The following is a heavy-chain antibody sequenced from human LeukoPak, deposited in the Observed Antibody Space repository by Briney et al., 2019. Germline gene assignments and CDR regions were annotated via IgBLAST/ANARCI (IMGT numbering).Heavy chain of an antibody. V-gene: IGHV1-3*01. J-gene: IGHJ4*02. CDR3: AREGRYGDYGDY. D-gene: IGHD4-17*01. CDR1: GYTFTSYG. Sequence: ASVKVSCTASGYTFTSYGISWVRQAPGQRLEWMGWINVGDGNTKSSQKFQGRVTFTRDTSATTAYMELSSLRSEDTAVYYCAREGRYGDYGDYWGQGTLVTVSS. CDR2: INVGDGNT.